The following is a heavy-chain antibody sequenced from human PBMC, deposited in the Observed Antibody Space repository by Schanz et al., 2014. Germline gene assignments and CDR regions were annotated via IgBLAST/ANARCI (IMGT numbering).Heavy chain of an antibody. Sequence: EVHLVESGGGLVQPGGSLRLSCAASGFNFITFAMSWVRQAPGKGPEWVSAINTADTTYYADSVKGRFTVSRDNSKNTVYLHMNSLRDEDTAVYYCAKDMNREATAPESWGQGTLVVVSS. J-gene: IGHJ5*02. V-gene: IGHV3-23*04. CDR3: AKDMNREATAPES. CDR2: INTADTT. D-gene: IGHD5-12*01. CDR1: GFNFITFA.